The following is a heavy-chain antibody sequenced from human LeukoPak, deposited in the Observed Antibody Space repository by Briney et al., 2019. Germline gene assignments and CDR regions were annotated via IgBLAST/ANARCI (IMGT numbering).Heavy chain of an antibody. D-gene: IGHD4-23*01. CDR3: ARRVVNNRNWYFNL. V-gene: IGHV5-51*01. CDR2: IYPGESDI. Sequence: GESLKISCKGSRYSFSNYWIGWVRQMPGKGLEWMGIIYPGESDIRYSPSFQGQVTISADKSISTAYLQWSSLKASDTAMYYCARRVVNNRNWYFNLWGRGTLVTVSS. J-gene: IGHJ2*01. CDR1: RYSFSNYW.